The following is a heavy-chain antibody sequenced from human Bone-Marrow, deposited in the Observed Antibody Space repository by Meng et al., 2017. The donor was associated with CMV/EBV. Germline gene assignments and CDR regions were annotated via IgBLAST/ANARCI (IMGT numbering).Heavy chain of an antibody. J-gene: IGHJ4*02. D-gene: IGHD2-2*01. CDR2: IKSKTDGGTT. CDR1: GFTFSNAW. CDR3: ARGMVGVPAAIYPTLDY. Sequence: GESLKISCAASGFTFSNAWMNWVRQAPGKGLEWVGRIKSKTDGGTTDYVAPVKGRFTISRDDSKNTLYLQMNSLKTEDTAVYYCARGMVGVPAAIYPTLDYWGQGTLVTVS. V-gene: IGHV3-15*01.